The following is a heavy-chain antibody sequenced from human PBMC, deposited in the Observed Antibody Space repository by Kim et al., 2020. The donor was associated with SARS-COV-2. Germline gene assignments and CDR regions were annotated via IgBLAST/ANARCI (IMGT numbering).Heavy chain of an antibody. CDR2: ISYDGSNK. Sequence: GGSLRLSCAASGFTFSSYGMHWVRQAPGKGLEWVAVISYDGSNKYYADSVKGRFTISRDNSKNTLYLQMNSLRAEDTAVYYCAKDPRERIAAAGTPYYF. CDR1: GFTFSSYG. J-gene: IGHJ4*01. D-gene: IGHD6-13*01. CDR3: AKDPRERIAAAGTPYYF. V-gene: IGHV3-30*18.